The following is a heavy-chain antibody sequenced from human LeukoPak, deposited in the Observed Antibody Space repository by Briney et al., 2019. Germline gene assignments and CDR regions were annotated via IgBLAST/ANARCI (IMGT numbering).Heavy chain of an antibody. V-gene: IGHV3-73*01. J-gene: IGHJ4*02. CDR2: IRGKPKGYAT. D-gene: IGHD2-21*01. CDR3: TRQGQYYGGGDY. Sequence: PGGPLRLSWAASGFTFSDSAMNGVGQASGKGLEWIGRIRGKPKGYATSYAESVKGRFTISREDSKNTAYLQMDSLKTEDTAVYYCTRQGQYYGGGDYWGQGTLVTVSS. CDR1: GFTFSDSA.